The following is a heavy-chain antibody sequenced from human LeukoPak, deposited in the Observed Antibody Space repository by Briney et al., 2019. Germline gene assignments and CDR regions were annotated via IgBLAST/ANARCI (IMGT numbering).Heavy chain of an antibody. CDR3: VCVVGEGKANRVNDAFDI. J-gene: IGHJ3*02. CDR2: IIPIFGTA. V-gene: IGHV1-69*13. Sequence: SVKVSCKASGGTFSSYAISWVRQAPGQGLEWMGGIIPIFGTANYAQKSQGRVTITADESTSTAYMELSSLRSEDTAVYYCVCVVGEGKANRVNDAFDIWGQGTMVTVSS. CDR1: GGTFSSYA. D-gene: IGHD1-26*01.